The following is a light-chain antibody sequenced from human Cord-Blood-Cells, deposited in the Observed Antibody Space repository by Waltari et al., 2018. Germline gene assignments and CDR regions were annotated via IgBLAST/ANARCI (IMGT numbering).Light chain of an antibody. CDR3: SSYTSSSTWV. V-gene: IGLV2-14*01. J-gene: IGLJ3*02. CDR2: DVS. Sequence: QSALTQPASVSGSPGQPITISCTGTSSDVGGYNYVSWYQQHPGKAPTLMIYDVSKRPSGVSNRFSGSKSGNTASLTISGLQAEDEADYYCSSYTSSSTWVFGGGTKLTVL. CDR1: SSDVGGYNY.